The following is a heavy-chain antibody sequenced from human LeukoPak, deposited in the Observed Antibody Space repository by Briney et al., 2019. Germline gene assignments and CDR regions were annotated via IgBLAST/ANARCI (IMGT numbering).Heavy chain of an antibody. V-gene: IGHV3-9*01. CDR3: AKAYQLLSPPDY. D-gene: IGHD2-2*01. CDR2: ISWNSGSI. Sequence: GGSLRLSCAASGFTFDDYAMHWVRQAPGKGLEWVPGISWNSGSIGYADSVKGRFTISRDNAKNSLYLQMNSLRAEDTALYYCAKAYQLLSPPDYWGQGTLVTVSS. CDR1: GFTFDDYA. J-gene: IGHJ4*02.